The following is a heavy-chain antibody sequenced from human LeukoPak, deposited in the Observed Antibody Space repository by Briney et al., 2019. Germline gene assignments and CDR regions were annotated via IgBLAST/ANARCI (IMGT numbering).Heavy chain of an antibody. CDR2: IFYSGST. CDR3: GRIAAAGTERYFDC. D-gene: IGHD6-13*01. Sequence: SETLSLTCTVSGGSISTSSYYWGWVRQPPGKGLEWIGNIFYSGSTYYSPSLKSRVTISVDTSKNQFSLKLSSVTAADTAVYYCGRIAAAGTERYFDCWGQGTLVTVSS. CDR1: GGSISTSSYY. J-gene: IGHJ4*02. V-gene: IGHV4-39*07.